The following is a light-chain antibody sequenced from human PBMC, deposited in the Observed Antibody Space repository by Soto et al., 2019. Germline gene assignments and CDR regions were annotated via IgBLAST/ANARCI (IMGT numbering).Light chain of an antibody. CDR1: QSILHSPNNKDA. CDR2: WAS. Sequence: DIVMTQSPDSLAVSLGERATINCKSSQSILHSPNNKDALTWYPQKPGQPPKLLINWASTRESGVPDRFSGAGSGTDFTLTISSLQAEDVAVYYCQQFYTTPTFGQGTRVDIK. CDR3: QQFYTTPT. V-gene: IGKV4-1*01. J-gene: IGKJ1*01.